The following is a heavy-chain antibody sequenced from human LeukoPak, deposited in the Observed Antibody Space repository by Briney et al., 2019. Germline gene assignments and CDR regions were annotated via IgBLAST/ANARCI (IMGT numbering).Heavy chain of an antibody. D-gene: IGHD2-8*01. CDR2: IRGSGGST. J-gene: IGHJ4*02. CDR3: AKITMVNGITLLSFDY. CDR1: GFTFNSYS. Sequence: GGSLRLSCAASGFTFNSYSMNWVSQAPGKGLEWLSSIRGSGGSTFYADSVKGRFTISRDNSKNTLCLQMNSLRAEDTALYYCAKITMVNGITLLSFDYWGQGTLVTVSS. V-gene: IGHV3-23*01.